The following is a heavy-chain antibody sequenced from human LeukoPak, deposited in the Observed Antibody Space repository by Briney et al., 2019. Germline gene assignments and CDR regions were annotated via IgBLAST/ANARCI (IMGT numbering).Heavy chain of an antibody. J-gene: IGHJ4*02. CDR3: ARGSLVGNSFDYFDF. CDR2: INPYSGGT. CDR1: RYTFTGYY. D-gene: IGHD1-26*01. Sequence: ASVKVSCKASRYTFTGYYMHWVRQAPGQGLEWMGRINPYSGGTNYTQKFQGRVTMTRDTYISTTYMELSRLRFDDTAVYYCARGSLVGNSFDYFDFWGQGTLVTVSS. V-gene: IGHV1-2*06.